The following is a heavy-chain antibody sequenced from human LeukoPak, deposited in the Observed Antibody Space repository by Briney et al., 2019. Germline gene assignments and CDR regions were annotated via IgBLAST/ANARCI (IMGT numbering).Heavy chain of an antibody. V-gene: IGHV4-34*01. CDR2: INHSGST. CDR3: ARGRILGASALGY. Sequence: SETLSLTCAVYGGXFSGNYCSWIRQPPGKGLEWIGEINHSGSTNYNPSLKSRVTISVDTSRNQFSLKLSSVTAADTAVYYCARGRILGASALGYWGQGTLVTVSS. D-gene: IGHD1-26*01. J-gene: IGHJ4*02. CDR1: GGXFSGNY.